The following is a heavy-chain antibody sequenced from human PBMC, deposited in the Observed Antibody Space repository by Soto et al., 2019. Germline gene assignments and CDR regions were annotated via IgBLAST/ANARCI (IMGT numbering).Heavy chain of an antibody. D-gene: IGHD1-20*01. Sequence: QITLKESGPTLVKPTQTLTLTCTVSGFSLTANGVGVAWLRQPPGKALEWLALIYWDDDRRYSPSLKNRLSISMDTSKNHVVLTMTNLDPMDTATYYCAHSVYFEDWGPGIPVTVPS. CDR3: AHSVYFED. J-gene: IGHJ4*02. CDR2: IYWDDDR. V-gene: IGHV2-5*02. CDR1: GFSLTANGVG.